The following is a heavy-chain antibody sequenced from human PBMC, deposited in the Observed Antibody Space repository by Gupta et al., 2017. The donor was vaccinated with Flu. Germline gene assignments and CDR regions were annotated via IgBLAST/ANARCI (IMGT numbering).Heavy chain of an antibody. CDR2: INPHSGST. Sequence: VQLVQSGAEVKKPGASVKVSCKASGYSFSDYYIHWVRPAPGQGLEWMGRINPHSGSTNYQQKFQGRVTITEDSSLSTAYMELSRLTSDDTAVYYCAREKFCHTTTCYRYFDPWGQGTLVTVSS. V-gene: IGHV1-2*06. J-gene: IGHJ5*02. CDR1: GYSFSDYY. D-gene: IGHD2-2*02. CDR3: AREKFCHTTTCYRYFDP.